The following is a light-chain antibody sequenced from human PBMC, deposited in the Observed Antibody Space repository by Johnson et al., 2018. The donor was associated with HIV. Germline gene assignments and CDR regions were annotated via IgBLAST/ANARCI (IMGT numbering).Light chain of an antibody. CDR3: GTWDSSLSAYV. J-gene: IGLJ1*01. Sequence: QSVLTQPPSVSAAPGQKVTISCSGSSSNIGNNYVSWYQQFPGTAPKLLIYEKNKRPSGIPDRFSASKSGTSATLAITGLQTGAEADYYCGTWDSSLSAYVFGTGTKVTVL. V-gene: IGLV1-51*02. CDR1: SSNIGNNY. CDR2: EKN.